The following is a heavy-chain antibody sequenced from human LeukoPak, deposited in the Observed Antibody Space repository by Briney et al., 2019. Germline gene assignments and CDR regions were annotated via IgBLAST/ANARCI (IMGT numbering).Heavy chain of an antibody. CDR1: GFTFNSYA. CDR2: ISYDGSNK. D-gene: IGHD2-21*02. V-gene: IGHV3-30*04. J-gene: IGHJ1*01. CDR3: ARSVVTATPHYFQH. Sequence: GRSLRLSCAASGFTFNSYAMHWVRQAPGKGLEWVAVISYDGSNKNYADSVKGRFTIYRDNSKNTLYLQMNSLSAEDTAVYYCARSVVTATPHYFQHWGQGTLVTVSS.